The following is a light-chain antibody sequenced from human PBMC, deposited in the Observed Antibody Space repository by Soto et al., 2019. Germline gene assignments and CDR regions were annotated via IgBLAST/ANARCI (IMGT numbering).Light chain of an antibody. CDR3: QHYDTSPRP. CDR1: QSVSSSY. J-gene: IGKJ1*01. V-gene: IGKV3-20*01. CDR2: GAS. Sequence: EIVLTQSPGTLSLSPGERATLSCRASQSVSSSYLAWYQQKPGQAPRLLIYGASSRATGIPDRFSGSGSGTDFTITISRLEPEDFAVYYCQHYDTSPRPFGQGTKVEIK.